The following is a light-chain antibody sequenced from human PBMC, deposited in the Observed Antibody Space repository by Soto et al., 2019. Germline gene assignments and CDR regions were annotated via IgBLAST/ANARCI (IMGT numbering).Light chain of an antibody. V-gene: IGLV2-14*03. CDR1: SSDIGGYNY. CDR2: DVS. J-gene: IGLJ2*01. CDR3: SSYTSSSTVV. Sequence: QSALTQPASVSGSPGQSITISCTGTSSDIGGYNYVSWYQQHPGKGPKLMIYDVSSRPSGVSHRFSGSKSGDTASLTFSGLQAEDEADYYCSSYTSSSTVVFGGGTKVTVL.